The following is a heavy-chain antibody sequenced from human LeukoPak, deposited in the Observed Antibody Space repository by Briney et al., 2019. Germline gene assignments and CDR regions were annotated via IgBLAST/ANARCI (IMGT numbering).Heavy chain of an antibody. V-gene: IGHV1-2*02. Sequence: ASVKLSCKASGYTFTGYYMHWVRQAPGPGLEWMGWINPNSGGTNYAQKFQGRVTMTRDTSISTAYMELSRLRFDDTAVYYCASGSSYDSSGRGFDYWGQGTLVTVSS. CDR1: GYTFTGYY. D-gene: IGHD3-22*01. CDR2: INPNSGGT. J-gene: IGHJ4*02. CDR3: ASGSSYDSSGRGFDY.